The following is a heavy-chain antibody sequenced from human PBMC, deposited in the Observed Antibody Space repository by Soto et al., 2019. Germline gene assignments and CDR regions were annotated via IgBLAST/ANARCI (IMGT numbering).Heavy chain of an antibody. CDR2: IYYSGST. CDR3: ARDLRFRGFYGMDV. J-gene: IGHJ6*02. V-gene: IGHV4-31*03. D-gene: IGHD3-10*01. Sequence: QVQLQESGPGLVKPSQTLSLTCTVSGGFISSGGYYWSWIRQHPGKGLEWIGYIYYSGSTYYNPSLKSRVTISVDTSKNQFSLKLSSVTAADTAVYYCARDLRFRGFYGMDVWGQGTTVTVSS. CDR1: GGFISSGGYY.